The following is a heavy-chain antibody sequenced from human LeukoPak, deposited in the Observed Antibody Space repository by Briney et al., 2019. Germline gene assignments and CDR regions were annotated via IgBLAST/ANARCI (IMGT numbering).Heavy chain of an antibody. J-gene: IGHJ4*02. Sequence: GGSLRLSCAASGFTFSSYAMSWVRQAPGKGPEWVSAISGSGGSTYYADSVKGRFTISRDNSKNTLYLQMNSLRAEDTAVYYCAKVWGFSSSWYGGTFDYWGQGTLVTVSS. CDR3: AKVWGFSSSWYGGTFDY. D-gene: IGHD6-13*01. CDR1: GFTFSSYA. V-gene: IGHV3-23*01. CDR2: ISGSGGST.